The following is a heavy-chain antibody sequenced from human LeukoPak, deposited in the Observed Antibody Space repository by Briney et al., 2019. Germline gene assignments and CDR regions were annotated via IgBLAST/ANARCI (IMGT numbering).Heavy chain of an antibody. D-gene: IGHD7-27*01. V-gene: IGHV3-30*18. CDR3: AKAHGDFGY. CDR1: EFTFSSYG. Sequence: PGGSLRLSCAASEFTFSSYGMHWVRQAPGKGLEWVAVISYDGSNKYYADSVKGRFTISRDNSKNTLYLQMNSLRAEDTAVYYCAKAHGDFGYWGQGTLVTVSS. CDR2: ISYDGSNK. J-gene: IGHJ4*02.